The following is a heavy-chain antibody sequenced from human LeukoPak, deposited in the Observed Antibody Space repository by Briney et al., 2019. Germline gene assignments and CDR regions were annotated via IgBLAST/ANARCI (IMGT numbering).Heavy chain of an antibody. CDR2: ISSSSSYI. CDR1: GFTFSSYS. D-gene: IGHD6-13*01. Sequence: GGSLRLSCAASGFTFSSYSMNWVRQAPGKGLEWVSSISSSSSYIYYADSVKGRFTISRDNAKNSLYLQMNSLRAEDTAVYYCAREAQHQAYYYYMDVWGKGTTVTVSS. J-gene: IGHJ6*03. V-gene: IGHV3-21*01. CDR3: AREAQHQAYYYYMDV.